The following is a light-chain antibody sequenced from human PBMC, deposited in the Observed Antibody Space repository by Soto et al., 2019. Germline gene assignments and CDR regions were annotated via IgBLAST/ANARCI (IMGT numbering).Light chain of an antibody. CDR1: SSNIGGNS. V-gene: IGLV1-51*01. CDR2: DDN. J-gene: IGLJ1*01. Sequence: QSVLTQPPSVSAAPGQKVTISCSGSSSNIGGNSVSWYQQLPGTAPQLLIYDDNKRPSVIPDRFSGSKSGTSATLGITGFQTGDEADYYWGSWDSSLSAYVFGTGTKVTVL. CDR3: GSWDSSLSAYV.